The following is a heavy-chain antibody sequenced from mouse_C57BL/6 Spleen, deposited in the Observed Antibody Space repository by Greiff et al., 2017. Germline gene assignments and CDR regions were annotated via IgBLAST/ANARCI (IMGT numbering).Heavy chain of an antibody. Sequence: EVQLQESGAELVRPGASVKLSCTASGFNIKDDYMHWVKQRPEQGLEWIGWIDPENGDTEYASKFQGKATITADTSSNTAYLQLSSLTSEDTAVYYCTLYDYDFDDWGQGTTLTVSS. CDR3: TLYDYDFDD. J-gene: IGHJ2*01. D-gene: IGHD2-4*01. V-gene: IGHV14-4*01. CDR1: GFNIKDDY. CDR2: IDPENGDT.